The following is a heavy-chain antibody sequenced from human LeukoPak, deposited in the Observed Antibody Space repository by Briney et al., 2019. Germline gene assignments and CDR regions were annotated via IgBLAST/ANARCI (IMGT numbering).Heavy chain of an antibody. V-gene: IGHV3-23*01. Sequence: PGGSLRLSCVASGFPFRSYAMTGVRQPPGKGLESFSVITDDEDTYYADSVKGRFTISRDNSQSTVFLQMNSLRVEDTAVYYCAAIQLWTRGGDYWGQGTLVTVSS. CDR1: GFPFRSYA. D-gene: IGHD5-24*01. CDR3: AAIQLWTRGGDY. CDR2: ITDDEDT. J-gene: IGHJ4*02.